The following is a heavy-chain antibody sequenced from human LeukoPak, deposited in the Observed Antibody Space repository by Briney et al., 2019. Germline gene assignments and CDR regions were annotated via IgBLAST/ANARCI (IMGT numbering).Heavy chain of an antibody. J-gene: IGHJ4*02. CDR3: TKHDYGDYLFYFDY. D-gene: IGHD4-17*01. CDR1: GFTFSSYA. CDR2: ISGSGGST. V-gene: IGHV3-23*01. Sequence: GGSLRLSCAASGFTFSSYAMSWVSQAPGKGLEWVSAISGSGGSTYYADSVKGRFTISRDNSKNTLYLQVNSLRAEDTAVYYCTKHDYGDYLFYFDYWGQGTLVTVSS.